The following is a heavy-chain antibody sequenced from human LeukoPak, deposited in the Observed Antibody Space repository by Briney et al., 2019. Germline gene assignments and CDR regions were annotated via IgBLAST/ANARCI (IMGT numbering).Heavy chain of an antibody. CDR1: GGTFSSYA. CDR2: IIPILGIA. CDR3: ARSIAVAPGCFDY. J-gene: IGHJ4*02. Sequence: ASVKVSCKASGGTFSSYAISWVRQAPGQGLEWMGRIIPILGIANYAQKFQGRVTITADKSTSTVYMELSSLRSEDTAVYYCARSIAVAPGCFDYWGQGTLVTVSS. V-gene: IGHV1-69*04. D-gene: IGHD6-19*01.